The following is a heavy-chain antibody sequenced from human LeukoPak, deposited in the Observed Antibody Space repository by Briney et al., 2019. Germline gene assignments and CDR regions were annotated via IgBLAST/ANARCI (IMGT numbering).Heavy chain of an antibody. CDR2: ISWNSGSI. D-gene: IGHD2-2*01. J-gene: IGHJ4*02. V-gene: IGHV3-9*01. CDR3: AKGGSEYQLLSAFDY. Sequence: GGSLRLSCAASGFTFDDYAMHWVRQAPGKGLVWVSGISWNSGSIGYADSVKGRFTISRDNAKNSLYLQMNILRAEDTALYYCAKGGSEYQLLSAFDYWGQGTLVTVSS. CDR1: GFTFDDYA.